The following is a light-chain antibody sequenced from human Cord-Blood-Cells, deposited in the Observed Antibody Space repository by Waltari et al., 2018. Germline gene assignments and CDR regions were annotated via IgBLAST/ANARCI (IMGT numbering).Light chain of an antibody. CDR1: QSVSSSY. V-gene: IGKV3-20*01. CDR3: QQYGSSPWT. CDR2: GAS. Sequence: EIVLTQSPGTLSLSPGERVTLPCRASQSVSSSYLAWYPQKPGQAPRLLIYGASSRATGNPDRFSCSGSGTDFTLTISRLEPEDFAVYYCQQYGSSPWTFGQGTKVESK. J-gene: IGKJ1*01.